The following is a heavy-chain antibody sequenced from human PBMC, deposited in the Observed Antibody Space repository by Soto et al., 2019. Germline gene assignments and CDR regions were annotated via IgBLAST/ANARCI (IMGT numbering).Heavy chain of an antibody. Sequence: ASVKVSCKASGYTLTTFFMRWVRQAPGQGLEWMGVIDPGYPAGRSTTCAQKFQGRVTMTTDTSTSTVYLELSRLRPDDTAVYYCAREAIVAGATTGMDVWGQGTTVTVPS. CDR2: IDPGYPAGRST. D-gene: IGHD1-26*01. CDR3: AREAIVAGATTGMDV. J-gene: IGHJ6*02. CDR1: GYTLTTFF. V-gene: IGHV1-46*01.